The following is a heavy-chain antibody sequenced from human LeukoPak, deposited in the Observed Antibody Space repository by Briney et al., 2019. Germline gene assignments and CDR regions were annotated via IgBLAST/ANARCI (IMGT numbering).Heavy chain of an antibody. Sequence: SETLSLTCAVYGASFSGYYWSWIRQPPGKGLEWIGEINHSGISNYNPSLKSRVTISVDTSKNQFSLKPTSVTAADAAVYYCATLIDDNDFWSPSDIWGQGTVVTVSS. V-gene: IGHV4-34*01. CDR3: ATLIDDNDFWSPSDI. J-gene: IGHJ3*02. CDR2: INHSGIS. D-gene: IGHD3-3*01. CDR1: GASFSGYY.